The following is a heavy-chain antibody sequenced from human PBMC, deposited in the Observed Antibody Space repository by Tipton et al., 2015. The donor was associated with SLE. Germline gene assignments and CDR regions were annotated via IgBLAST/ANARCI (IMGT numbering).Heavy chain of an antibody. J-gene: IGHJ4*02. CDR3: AKPRGYSISWQFDS. D-gene: IGHD6-13*01. Sequence: SLRLSCIAYGFTFNTFAMSWVRQAPGKGLEWVAVIYGDGGITYYADSGKGRFTISRDTSKNTMYLQMHSLRVEDTALYHCAKPRGYSISWQFDSWGQGPLVTLPP. CDR2: IYGDGGIT. CDR1: GFTFNTFA. V-gene: IGHV3-23*03.